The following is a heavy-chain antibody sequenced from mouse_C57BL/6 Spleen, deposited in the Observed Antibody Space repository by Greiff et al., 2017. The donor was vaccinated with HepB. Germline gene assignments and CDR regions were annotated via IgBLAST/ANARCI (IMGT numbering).Heavy chain of an antibody. V-gene: IGHV1-62-2*01. CDR2: FYPGSGSI. CDR1: GYTFTEYT. D-gene: IGHD3-2*02. J-gene: IGHJ2*01. CDR3: ARHEGGWGYFDY. Sequence: LVNPGASVKLSCKASGYTFTEYTIHWVKQRSGQGLEWIGWFYPGSGSIKYNEKFKDKATLTADKSSSTVYMELSRLTSEDSAVYFCARHEGGWGYFDYWGQGTTLTVSS.